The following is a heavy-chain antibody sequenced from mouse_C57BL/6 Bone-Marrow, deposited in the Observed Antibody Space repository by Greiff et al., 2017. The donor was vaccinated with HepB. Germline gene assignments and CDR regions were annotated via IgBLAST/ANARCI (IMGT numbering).Heavy chain of an antibody. J-gene: IGHJ2*01. CDR2: IDPSDSYT. Sequence: QVQLQQPGAELVMPGASVKLSCKASGYTFTSYWMHWVKQRPGQGLEWIGEIDPSDSYTNYNQKFKGKSTLTVDKSSSTAYMQISSLTSEDSAVYYCARDDGYYPYFDYWGQGTTLTVSS. D-gene: IGHD2-3*01. CDR1: GYTFTSYW. V-gene: IGHV1-69*01. CDR3: ARDDGYYPYFDY.